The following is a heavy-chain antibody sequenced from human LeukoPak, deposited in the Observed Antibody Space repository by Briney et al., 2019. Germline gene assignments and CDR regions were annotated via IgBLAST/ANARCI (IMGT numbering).Heavy chain of an antibody. D-gene: IGHD3-3*01. CDR1: GGSISTRNHY. CDR3: ARHSSDFWSGYYTNYYGVDV. CDR2: IGYTGTT. J-gene: IGHJ6*02. V-gene: IGHV4-39*01. Sequence: NPSETLSLTCTVTGGSISTRNHYWGWLRQPPGKGLEWVGSIGYTGTTNSNPSLKSRVTLSVDTSKNQFSLRLSSVTAADTAVYYCARHSSDFWSGYYTNYYGVDVWGRGTTVTVSS.